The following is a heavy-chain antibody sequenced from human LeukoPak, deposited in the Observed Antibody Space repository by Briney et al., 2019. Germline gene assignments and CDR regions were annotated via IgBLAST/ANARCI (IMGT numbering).Heavy chain of an antibody. CDR1: GFTFSSYA. Sequence: GGSLRLSGAASGFTFSSYAMHWVRQAPGKGLEWVAVISYDGSNKYYADSVKGRFTLSRDNSKNTLYLQMNSLRAEDTAVYYCARGERWLQSTPVNYWGQGTLVTVSS. D-gene: IGHD5-24*01. J-gene: IGHJ4*02. V-gene: IGHV3-30*04. CDR2: ISYDGSNK. CDR3: ARGERWLQSTPVNY.